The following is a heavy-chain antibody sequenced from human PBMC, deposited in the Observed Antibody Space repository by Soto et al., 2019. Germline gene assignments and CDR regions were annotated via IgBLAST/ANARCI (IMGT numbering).Heavy chain of an antibody. J-gene: IGHJ4*02. D-gene: IGHD2-21*01. CDR1: GYTFTGYY. CDR2: INTQAGGT. Sequence: ASVQVSCKAAGYTFTGYYMHWVRQAPGQGLEWMGWINTQAGGTSYAQRFQGRVTMTRDTSMNTAYMELSRLTSDDTAVYYCARGHGNILPRNFDYWGQGTLVTVSS. CDR3: ARGHGNILPRNFDY. V-gene: IGHV1-2*02.